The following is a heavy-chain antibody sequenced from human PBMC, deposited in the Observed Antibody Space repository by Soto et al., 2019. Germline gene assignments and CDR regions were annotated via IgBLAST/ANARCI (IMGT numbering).Heavy chain of an antibody. CDR2: IWSDGSNK. CDR3: AREVLVRGIKYHAMDV. CDR1: GFTFSSYG. V-gene: IGHV3-33*01. Sequence: QMQLVESGGGVVQPGRSLSLSCAASGFTFSSYGIHWVRQAPGKGLEWVAVIWSDGSNKYYADSVKGRFTISRDNTKNTLYLQMNSLRAEDTAVYYCAREVLVRGIKYHAMDVWGQGTTVTVSS. D-gene: IGHD3-10*01. J-gene: IGHJ6*02.